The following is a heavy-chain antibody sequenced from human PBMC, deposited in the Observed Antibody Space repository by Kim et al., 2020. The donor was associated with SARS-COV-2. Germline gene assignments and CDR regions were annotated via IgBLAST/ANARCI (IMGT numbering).Heavy chain of an antibody. V-gene: IGHV3-7*01. J-gene: IGHJ4*02. CDR2: GNAH. Sequence: GNAHSYLDSVEGRFTISRDNAKNSVFLQMNDLRPEDTGLYYCVRDGGSCWGQGTLVTVSS. CDR3: VRDGGSC. D-gene: IGHD3-16*01.